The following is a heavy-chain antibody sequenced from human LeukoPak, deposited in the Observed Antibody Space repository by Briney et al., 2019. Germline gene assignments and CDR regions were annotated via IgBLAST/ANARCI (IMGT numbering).Heavy chain of an antibody. D-gene: IGHD1-1*01. CDR2: IYYSGST. J-gene: IGHJ6*03. Sequence: MPSETLSLTCTVSGGSISSYYWSWIRQPPGKGLERIGYIYYSGSTNYNPSLKSRVTISVDTSKNQFSLKLSSVTAADTAVYYCARGFLRWNRNYYYYMDVWGKGTTVTVSS. V-gene: IGHV4-59*08. CDR3: ARGFLRWNRNYYYYMDV. CDR1: GGSISSYY.